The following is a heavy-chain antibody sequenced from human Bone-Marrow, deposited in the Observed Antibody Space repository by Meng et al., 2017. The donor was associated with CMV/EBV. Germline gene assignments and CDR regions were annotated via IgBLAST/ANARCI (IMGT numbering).Heavy chain of an antibody. J-gene: IGHJ6*02. CDR1: GYTFTTHY. D-gene: IGHD6-19*01. CDR3: ARGADNSVWSLTMDV. Sequence: ASVKVSCKSSGYTFTTHYMHWVRQAPGQGLEWMGIINPSGGSTKYEQKFQGRVTMTRDTSTTRVYMELSSLRSEDTAVYYCARGADNSVWSLTMDVWGQGTTVTVSS. V-gene: IGHV1-46*01. CDR2: INPSGGST.